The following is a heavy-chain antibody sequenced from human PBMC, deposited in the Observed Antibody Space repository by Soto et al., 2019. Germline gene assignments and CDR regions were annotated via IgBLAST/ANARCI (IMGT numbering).Heavy chain of an antibody. Sequence: SETLSLTCAVYGGSFSGYYWSWIRQPPGKGLEWIGEINHSGSTNYNPSLKSRVTISVDTSKNQFSLKLSSVTAADTAVYYCARVRTTPMTTVTTIYYYGMDVWGQGTTVTVSS. CDR1: GGSFSGYY. CDR3: ARVRTTPMTTVTTIYYYGMDV. V-gene: IGHV4-34*01. CDR2: INHSGST. J-gene: IGHJ6*02. D-gene: IGHD4-4*01.